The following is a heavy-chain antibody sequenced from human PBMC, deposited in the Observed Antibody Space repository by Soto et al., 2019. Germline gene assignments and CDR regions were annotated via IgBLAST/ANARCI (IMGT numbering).Heavy chain of an antibody. V-gene: IGHV4-31*03. D-gene: IGHD3-10*01. J-gene: IGHJ4*02. Sequence: QVQLQESGPGLVKPSQTLSLTCTVSGGSISSAGYNWSWIRQHPGKGLEWIGYIFYSGSTYYNPSLKSRLTISVDTSKNPFSLKLSSVTAADTAVYYCARSGSGTYYPTTFDYWGQGTLVTVSS. CDR2: IFYSGST. CDR3: ARSGSGTYYPTTFDY. CDR1: GGSISSAGYN.